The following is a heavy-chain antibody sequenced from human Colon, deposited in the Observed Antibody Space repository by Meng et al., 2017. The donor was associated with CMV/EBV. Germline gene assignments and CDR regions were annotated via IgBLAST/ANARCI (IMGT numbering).Heavy chain of an antibody. Sequence: SVKVSCKASGVTFSSYVVSWLRQAPGQGLEWMGGIIPILGTTNYAQKFQGRLTITTEESTSTAYMELSSLRSEDSAVYYCARDPREYISSWYGWFDPWGQGTLVTVSS. J-gene: IGHJ5*02. CDR2: IIPILGTT. CDR3: ARDPREYISSWYGWFDP. V-gene: IGHV1-69*05. D-gene: IGHD6-13*01. CDR1: GVTFSSYV.